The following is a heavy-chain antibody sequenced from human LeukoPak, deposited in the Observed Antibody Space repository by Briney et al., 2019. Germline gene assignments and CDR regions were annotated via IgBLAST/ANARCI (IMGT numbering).Heavy chain of an antibody. Sequence: GGSLRLSCAASGFTVSSNSMSWVRQAPGKGLEWVSVIYSGGSTYYADSAKGRFTISRDNTKNTLYLQMNSRRAEDTAVYKCARDLSGWVPYWGQGTLVTVSS. CDR3: ARDLSGWVPY. CDR2: IYSGGST. D-gene: IGHD6-19*01. V-gene: IGHV3-66*01. J-gene: IGHJ4*02. CDR1: GFTVSSNS.